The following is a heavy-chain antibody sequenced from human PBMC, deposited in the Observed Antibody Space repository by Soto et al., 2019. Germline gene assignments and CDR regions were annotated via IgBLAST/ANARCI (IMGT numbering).Heavy chain of an antibody. J-gene: IGHJ5*02. CDR3: VRDGTKTLRDWFDP. V-gene: IGHV4-4*07. CDR1: GASISGFY. CDR2: IYATGTT. D-gene: IGHD1-1*01. Sequence: QVQLQESGPGLVKPSETLSLTCTVSGASISGFYWSWIRKSAGKGLEWIGRIYATGTTDYKPSLKSRVMMSVDTSKKQFSLKLRSVTAADTAVYYCVRDGTKTLRDWFDPWGQGMSVTVSS.